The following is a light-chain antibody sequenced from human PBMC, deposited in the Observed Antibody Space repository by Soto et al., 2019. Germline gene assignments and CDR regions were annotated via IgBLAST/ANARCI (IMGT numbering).Light chain of an antibody. CDR2: DVT. Sequence: QSVLTQPRSVSGSPGQSVTISCTGTISDVAGYNYVSWYQHHPDKAPKLLISDVTKRPSWVSNRFSGSKSGNTASLTISGLQAEDEADYYCSSYTSSSTPYVFGTGTKVTVL. CDR3: SSYTSSSTPYV. CDR1: ISDVAGYNY. V-gene: IGLV2-14*03. J-gene: IGLJ1*01.